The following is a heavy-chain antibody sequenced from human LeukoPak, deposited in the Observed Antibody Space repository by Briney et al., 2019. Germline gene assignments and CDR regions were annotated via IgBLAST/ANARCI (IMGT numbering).Heavy chain of an antibody. CDR1: GGSFSGYY. CDR3: ATSLEYYYDSSGSIPAGYYYGMDV. V-gene: IGHV4-34*01. J-gene: IGHJ6*02. CDR2: LNHSGST. Sequence: PSETLSLTCAVYGGSFSGYYWSWIRQPPGKGLEWIGELNHSGSTNYNPSLKSRVTISVDTSKNQFSLKLSSVTAADTAVYYCATSLEYYYDSSGSIPAGYYYGMDVWGQGTTVTASS. D-gene: IGHD3-22*01.